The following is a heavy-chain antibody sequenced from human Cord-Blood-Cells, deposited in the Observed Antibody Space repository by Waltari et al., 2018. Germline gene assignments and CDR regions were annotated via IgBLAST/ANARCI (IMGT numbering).Heavy chain of an antibody. Sequence: QVQLVQSGAEVKKPGSSVKVSCKASGGTFSSYAISWVRQAPGQGLEWVGWIIPIFSTANYAQKCQGRVTITADESTSTAYMELSSLRSKDTAVYYCATPSELTIFGVVIRLGFDYWGQGTLVTVSS. V-gene: IGHV1-69*01. J-gene: IGHJ4*02. CDR1: GGTFSSYA. CDR3: ATPSELTIFGVVIRLGFDY. CDR2: IIPIFSTA. D-gene: IGHD3-3*01.